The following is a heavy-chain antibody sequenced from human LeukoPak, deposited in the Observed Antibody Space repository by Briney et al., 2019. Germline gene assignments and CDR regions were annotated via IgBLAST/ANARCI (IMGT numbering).Heavy chain of an antibody. V-gene: IGHV3-7*01. Sequence: PGGSLRLSCVASGFTFSIYWMSWVRQAPGKGLEWVANIKEDGSEKYYVASVKGRFTISRDNAKNSLYLQMNSLRAEDTAVYYCASGRQLGYWGQGTLVTVSS. J-gene: IGHJ4*02. CDR2: IKEDGSEK. D-gene: IGHD3-16*01. CDR3: ASGRQLGY. CDR1: GFTFSIYW.